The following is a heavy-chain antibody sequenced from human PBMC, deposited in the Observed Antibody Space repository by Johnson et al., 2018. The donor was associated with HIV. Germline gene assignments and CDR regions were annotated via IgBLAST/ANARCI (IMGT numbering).Heavy chain of an antibody. J-gene: IGHJ3*02. CDR3: ARIPARWYLNDAFDI. CDR1: GFIVSSNY. Sequence: VQLVESGGGLVQPGGSLRLSCAASGFIVSSNYMSWVRQAPGKGLEWVSVIYSGGSTYYADSVKGRFTISRDNSKNTLYLQMNSLRAEDTAVYYCARIPARWYLNDAFDIWGQGTMVTVSS. V-gene: IGHV3-66*01. CDR2: IYSGGST. D-gene: IGHD6-13*01.